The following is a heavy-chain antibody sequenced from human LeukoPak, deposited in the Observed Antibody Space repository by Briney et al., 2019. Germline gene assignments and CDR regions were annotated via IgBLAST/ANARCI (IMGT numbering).Heavy chain of an antibody. Sequence: GGSLRLSCAASGFTFSSYWMSWVRQAPGKGLEWVANIKQGGSEKYYVDSVKGRFTISRDNAKNSLYLQMNSLRAEDTAVYYCARDDRGNWFDPWGQGTLVTVSS. D-gene: IGHD3-10*01. CDR1: GFTFSSYW. J-gene: IGHJ5*02. V-gene: IGHV3-7*01. CDR3: ARDDRGNWFDP. CDR2: IKQGGSEK.